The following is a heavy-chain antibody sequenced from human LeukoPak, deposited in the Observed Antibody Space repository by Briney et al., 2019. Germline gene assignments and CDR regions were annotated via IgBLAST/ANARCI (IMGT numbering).Heavy chain of an antibody. CDR2: LYPSRSS. V-gene: IGHV4-4*07. D-gene: IGHD3-22*01. Sequence: SETLSLTCTVSGGSISSYYWSWIRQPAGKGREGMGRLYPSRSSNYHPSLKSRVPMSVDTSKNQFSLKLTSMTAADTAVYYCARGGSSGYYYGWGQGTLVTVSS. CDR3: ARGGSSGYYYG. J-gene: IGHJ4*02. CDR1: GGSISSYY.